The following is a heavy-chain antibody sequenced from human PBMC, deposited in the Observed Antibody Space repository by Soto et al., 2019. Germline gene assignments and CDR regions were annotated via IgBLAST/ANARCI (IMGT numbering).Heavy chain of an antibody. CDR1: GGSISSYY. CDR2: FYYSGTT. J-gene: IGHJ4*02. Sequence: PSETLSLTCHVSGGSISSYYWSWVRQSPGKGLEWIGYFYYSGTTNYNPSLKSRVTISIDMSKNQIPLKLTSVTAADTAVYYCAALPRYWGQGTLVTVPQ. V-gene: IGHV4-59*01. D-gene: IGHD6-6*01. CDR3: AALPRY.